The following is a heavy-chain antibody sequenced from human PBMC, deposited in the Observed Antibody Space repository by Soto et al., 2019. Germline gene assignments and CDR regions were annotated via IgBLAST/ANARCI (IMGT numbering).Heavy chain of an antibody. V-gene: IGHV3-33*01. CDR1: GFTFSSYG. CDR2: IWYDGSNK. CDR3: ARGRDSSSWYVGHFQH. J-gene: IGHJ1*01. D-gene: IGHD6-13*01. Sequence: QVQLVESGGGVVQPGRSLRLSCAASGFTFSSYGMHWVRQAPGKGLEWVAVIWYDGSNKYYADSVKGRFTISRDNSKNTLYLQMNSLRAEDTAVYYCARGRDSSSWYVGHFQHWGQGTLVTVSS.